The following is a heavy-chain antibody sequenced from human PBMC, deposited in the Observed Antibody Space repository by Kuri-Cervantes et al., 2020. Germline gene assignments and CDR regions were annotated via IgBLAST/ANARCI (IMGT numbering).Heavy chain of an antibody. D-gene: IGHD2-15*01. Sequence: SLKISCAASGFTFDDYAMHWVRQAPGKGLEWVSGISWNSGSIGYADSVKGRFTISRDNAKNSLYLQMNSLRAEDTAVYYCARQELGYCSGGSCYSGGTLFDYWGQGTLVTVSS. CDR1: GFTFDDYA. J-gene: IGHJ4*02. CDR2: ISWNSGSI. CDR3: ARQELGYCSGGSCYSGGTLFDY. V-gene: IGHV3-9*01.